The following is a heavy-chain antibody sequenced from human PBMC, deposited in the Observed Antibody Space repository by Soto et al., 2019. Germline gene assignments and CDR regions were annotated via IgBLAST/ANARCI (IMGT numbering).Heavy chain of an antibody. D-gene: IGHD3-9*01. CDR1: GYTFTSYG. J-gene: IGHJ6*02. CDR2: IIPIFGTA. V-gene: IGHV1-69*13. Sequence: SVKVSCKASGYTFTSYGISWVRQAPGQGLEWMGGIIPIFGTANYAQKFQGRVTITADESTSTAYMELSSLRSEDTAVYYCARGSFDYDILTPVPYYYYGMDVWGQGTTVTVSS. CDR3: ARGSFDYDILTPVPYYYYGMDV.